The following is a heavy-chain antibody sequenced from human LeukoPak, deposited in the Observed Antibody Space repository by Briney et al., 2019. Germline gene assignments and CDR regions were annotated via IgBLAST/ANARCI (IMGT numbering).Heavy chain of an antibody. D-gene: IGHD1-26*01. V-gene: IGHV3-64*01. J-gene: IGHJ4*02. CDR1: GLTFSSYA. CDR3: ARGEGGGSGTIPYY. Sequence: PGGSLRLSCAASGLTFSSYAMHWVRQAPGKGLEYVSAISSNGGSAYYANSVKGRFTTSRDNSKNTLYLQMGSLRAEDMAVYYWARGEGGGSGTIPYYWGQGTLVTVSS. CDR2: ISSNGGSA.